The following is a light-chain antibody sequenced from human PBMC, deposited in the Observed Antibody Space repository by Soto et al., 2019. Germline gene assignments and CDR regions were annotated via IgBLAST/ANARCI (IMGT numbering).Light chain of an antibody. Sequence: QTVVTQEPSLTVSPGGTVTLTCGSSTGAVTSGHYPYWFQQKPGQAPRTLIYDTSNKHSWTPARFSGSLLGGKAALTLSGAQPEDVAEYYCLLSYSGARGVFGGGTKLTVL. CDR2: DTS. J-gene: IGLJ2*01. CDR1: TGAVTSGHY. CDR3: LLSYSGARGV. V-gene: IGLV7-46*01.